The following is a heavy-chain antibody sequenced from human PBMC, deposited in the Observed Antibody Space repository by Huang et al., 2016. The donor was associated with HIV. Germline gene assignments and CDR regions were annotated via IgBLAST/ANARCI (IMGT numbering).Heavy chain of an antibody. CDR1: GYTFTTYR. D-gene: IGHD3-9*01. J-gene: IGHJ4*02. Sequence: QVQLVQSGSELRKPGASVKVSCKASGYTFTTYRLIWVRQAPGQGLEWMGGINHKTGKPTYAQGFTGRFVFSLDTTVNTAYLQISSLKTDDTAKYFCARYRLTGTFLDSWGQGTQVTVSS. CDR2: INHKTGKP. V-gene: IGHV7-4-1*02. CDR3: ARYRLTGTFLDS.